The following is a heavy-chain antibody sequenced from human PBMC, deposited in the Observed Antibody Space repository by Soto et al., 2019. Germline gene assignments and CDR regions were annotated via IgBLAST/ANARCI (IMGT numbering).Heavy chain of an antibody. Sequence: PGGSLRLSCAASGFTFSSYGMHWVRQAPGKGLEWVAVIWYDGSNKYYADSVKGRFTISRDNSKNTLYLQMNSLRAEDTAVYYCARDKHSNRETYYYYYGMDVWGQGTTVTVSS. D-gene: IGHD4-4*01. CDR1: GFTFSSYG. CDR2: IWYDGSNK. J-gene: IGHJ6*02. V-gene: IGHV3-33*01. CDR3: ARDKHSNRETYYYYYGMDV.